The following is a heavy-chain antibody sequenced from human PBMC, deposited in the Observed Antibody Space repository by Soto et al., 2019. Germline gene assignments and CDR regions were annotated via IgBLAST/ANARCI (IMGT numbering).Heavy chain of an antibody. J-gene: IGHJ6*02. CDR1: GYTFTSYA. CDR3: ARAFSSTSRSGDYYYGMDV. Sequence: GASVKVSCKASGYTFTSYAMHWVRQAPGQRLEWMGWINAGNGNTKYSQKFQGRVTITRDTSASTAYMELSSLRSEDTAVYYCARAFSSTSRSGDYYYGMDVWGQGTTVTVSS. V-gene: IGHV1-3*01. D-gene: IGHD2-2*01. CDR2: INAGNGNT.